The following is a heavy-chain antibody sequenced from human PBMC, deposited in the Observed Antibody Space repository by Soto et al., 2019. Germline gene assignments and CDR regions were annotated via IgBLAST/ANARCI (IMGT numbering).Heavy chain of an antibody. CDR1: GGSISSSSYY. J-gene: IGHJ6*02. Sequence: QLQLQESGPGLVKPSETLSLTCTVSGGSISSSSYYWGWIRQPPGKGLEWIGSIYYSGSTYYNPSHKIRGTISVGTAQHRFSLTLCLVAAANPAVYYRANRREYDFWRRYFAYYGLDVWGQGTTVTVSS. V-gene: IGHV4-39*01. CDR2: IYYSGST. CDR3: ANRREYDFWRRYFAYYGLDV. D-gene: IGHD3-3*01.